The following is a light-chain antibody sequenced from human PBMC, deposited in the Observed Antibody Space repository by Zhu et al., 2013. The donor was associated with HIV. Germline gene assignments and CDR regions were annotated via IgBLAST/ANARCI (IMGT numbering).Light chain of an antibody. V-gene: IGKV3-20*01. CDR1: HRVSSAY. Sequence: EIVLTQSPGTLSLSPGETATLSCRASHRVSSAYLAWYQQIPGQAPRLLISGTSNRATGIPDRFSGSGSGTDFTLTISGVEPEDFAVYYCQQYLRSPITFGQGTRLEIK. CDR3: QQYLRSPIT. J-gene: IGKJ5*01. CDR2: GTS.